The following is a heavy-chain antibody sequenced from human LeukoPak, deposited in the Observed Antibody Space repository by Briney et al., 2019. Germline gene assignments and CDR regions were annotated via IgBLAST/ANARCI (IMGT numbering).Heavy chain of an antibody. CDR3: AKGNNYYTMDV. CDR1: GLTFRSYP. CDR2: ISFDGSNK. Sequence: GGSLRLSCAASGLTFRSYPMHWVRQAPGKGLDWEAVISFDGSNKYYADSVQGRFPVSRDNSKNTLYLQMSRLRAEETAVYVCAKGNNYYTMDVWGQGTTVTVSS. V-gene: IGHV3-30-3*01. D-gene: IGHD2/OR15-2a*01. J-gene: IGHJ6*02.